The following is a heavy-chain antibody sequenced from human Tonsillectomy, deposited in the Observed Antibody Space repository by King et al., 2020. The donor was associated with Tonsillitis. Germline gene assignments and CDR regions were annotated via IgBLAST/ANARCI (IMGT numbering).Heavy chain of an antibody. Sequence: VQLVESGGGVVQPGGSLRLSCAASGFTFSSYGMHWVRQAPGKGLEWVAFIRFDGTNKYYADSVKGQFTISRDNFKNTLYLQMHSLRAEDTVVYYCAKASYDSKDGMDVWGQATTVTVSS. CDR1: GFTFSSYG. CDR2: IRFDGTNK. CDR3: AKASYDSKDGMDV. V-gene: IGHV3-30*02. J-gene: IGHJ6*02. D-gene: IGHD5-12*01.